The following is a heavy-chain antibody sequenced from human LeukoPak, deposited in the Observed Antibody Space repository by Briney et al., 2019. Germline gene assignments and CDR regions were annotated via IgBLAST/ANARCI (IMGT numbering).Heavy chain of an antibody. CDR1: GFTFSSYS. CDR3: ARHCGGECSHWGFDY. D-gene: IGHD2-21*01. V-gene: IGHV3-21*01. J-gene: IGHJ4*02. Sequence: PGGSLRLSCAASGFTFSSYSMNWVRQAPGKGLEWVSSISSSSGYIYYADSVKGRFTISRDNAKNSLYLQMNSLSAEDTAVYYCARHCGGECSHWGFDYWGQGTLVTVSS. CDR2: ISSSSGYI.